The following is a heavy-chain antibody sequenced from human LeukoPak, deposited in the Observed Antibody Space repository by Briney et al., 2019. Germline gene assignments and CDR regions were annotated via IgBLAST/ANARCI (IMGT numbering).Heavy chain of an antibody. CDR1: GFTFSSYG. CDR3: AKDRQQLAHYFDY. CDR2: IRYDGSNK. D-gene: IGHD6-13*01. Sequence: GGSLRLSCAASGFTFSSYGMHWVRQAPGKGLGWVAFIRYDGSNKYYADSVKGRFTISRDNSKNTLYLQMNSLRAEDTAVYYCAKDRQQLAHYFDYWGQGTLVTVSS. V-gene: IGHV3-30*02. J-gene: IGHJ4*02.